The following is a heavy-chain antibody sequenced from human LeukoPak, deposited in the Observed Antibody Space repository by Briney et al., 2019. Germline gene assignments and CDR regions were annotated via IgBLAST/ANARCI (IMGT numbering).Heavy chain of an antibody. CDR2: ISGTGGST. V-gene: IGHV3-23*01. CDR1: GFTFSSYA. D-gene: IGHD5-12*01. CDR3: AKGGGYEAQYYYYYLDV. Sequence: GGSLRLSCAASGFTFSSYAMNWVRQAPGKGLEWVSVISGTGGSTYYADSVKGRFTISRDNSKNTVYLQMKSLRAEDTAVYYCAKGGGYEAQYYYYYLDVWGKGTTVTISS. J-gene: IGHJ6*03.